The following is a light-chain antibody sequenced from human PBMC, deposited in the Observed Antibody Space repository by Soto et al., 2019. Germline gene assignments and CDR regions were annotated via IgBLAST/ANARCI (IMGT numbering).Light chain of an antibody. V-gene: IGKV3-15*01. J-gene: IGKJ1*01. CDR2: GTS. Sequence: EIVMTQSPATLSVSPGERATLSCRASQSVSFNLAWYQQKPGQAPRVLMYGTSTRATGIPARFSGSGSGTEFTLTISSLQSEDFAFYYCQQYNNWPRTFGQGTKVEIK. CDR1: QSVSFN. CDR3: QQYNNWPRT.